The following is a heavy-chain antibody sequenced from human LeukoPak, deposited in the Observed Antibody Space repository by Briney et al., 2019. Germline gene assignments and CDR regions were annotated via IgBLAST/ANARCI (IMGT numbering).Heavy chain of an antibody. J-gene: IGHJ4*02. CDR1: GGNFISYA. CDR2: IIPMFGTS. D-gene: IGHD3-3*01. CDR3: ATYTLSQFWSGYYHFDY. Sequence: SVKVSCKASGGNFISYAVSWVRQAPGQGLAWMGGIIPMFGTSNYAQKFQGRVTITTDESTTTAYMELSSLSSEDTAVYYCATYTLSQFWSGYYHFDYWGQGTLVSVSS. V-gene: IGHV1-69*05.